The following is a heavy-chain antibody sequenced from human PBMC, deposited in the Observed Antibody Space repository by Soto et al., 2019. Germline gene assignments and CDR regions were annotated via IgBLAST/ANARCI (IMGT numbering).Heavy chain of an antibody. Sequence: QLQLQESGPGLVKPSETLSLTCTVSGGSISSSSYYWGWIRQPPGKGLEWIGSIYYSGSTYYNPSLKSRVTISVDTSKNQFSLKLSSVTAADTAVYYCARHKRQQLTDFDYWGQGTLVTVSS. J-gene: IGHJ4*02. CDR3: ARHKRQQLTDFDY. D-gene: IGHD6-13*01. CDR1: GGSISSSSYY. V-gene: IGHV4-39*01. CDR2: IYYSGST.